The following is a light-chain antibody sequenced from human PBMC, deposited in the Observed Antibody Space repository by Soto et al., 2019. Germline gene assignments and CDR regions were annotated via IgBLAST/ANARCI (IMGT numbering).Light chain of an antibody. CDR3: SSFSNSDTPCV. V-gene: IGLV2-14*03. J-gene: IGLJ1*01. CDR2: DVS. CDR1: SRDIGGYDF. Sequence: QSVLAQPASVSGSPGQSITISCAGSSRDIGGYDFVSWYQQHPGEVPKLIIFDVSDRPSGVSDRFSGSKSGDTASLTISGLQVEDEADYYCSSFSNSDTPCVFGTGTKVTVL.